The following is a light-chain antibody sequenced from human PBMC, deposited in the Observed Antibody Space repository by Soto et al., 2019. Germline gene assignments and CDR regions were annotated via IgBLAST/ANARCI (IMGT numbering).Light chain of an antibody. CDR3: QLYGSSPPFT. J-gene: IGKJ3*01. V-gene: IGKV3-20*01. Sequence: EIVLTQSPGTLSLSPGDRATLSCRASQSISNNYLAWYQQKPGQAPGLLIYGASLRATGIPDRLTGSGSGPDFTLTISRLEPEDFAVYYCQLYGSSPPFTFGPGTKVDI. CDR1: QSISNNY. CDR2: GAS.